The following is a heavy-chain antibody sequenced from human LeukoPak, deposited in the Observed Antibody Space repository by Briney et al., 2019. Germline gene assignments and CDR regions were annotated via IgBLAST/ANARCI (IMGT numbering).Heavy chain of an antibody. J-gene: IGHJ3*02. D-gene: IGHD2-15*01. CDR1: GYTFTGYY. CDR2: INPNSGGT. V-gene: IGHV1-2*02. Sequence: ASVKVSCKASGYTFTGYYMHWVRQAPGQGLEWVGWINPNSGGTNYAQKFQGRVTMTRDTSISTAYMELRSLRSDDTAVYYCARGRMYDAFDIWGQGTMVTVSS. CDR3: ARGRMYDAFDI.